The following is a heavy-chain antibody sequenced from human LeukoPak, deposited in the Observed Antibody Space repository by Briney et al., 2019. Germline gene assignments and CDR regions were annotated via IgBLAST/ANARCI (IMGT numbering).Heavy chain of an antibody. J-gene: IGHJ4*02. Sequence: GGSLRLSCVASGFTFNIYSMNWVRQAPGKGLEWVSYMTGTSDIIKYADSVKDRFTVSRDNAKNSLYLQMNSLRAEDTAVYYCTASSGYLNYWGQGTLVTVSS. CDR2: MTGTSDII. D-gene: IGHD3-22*01. CDR1: GFTFNIYS. CDR3: TASSGYLNY. V-gene: IGHV3-48*01.